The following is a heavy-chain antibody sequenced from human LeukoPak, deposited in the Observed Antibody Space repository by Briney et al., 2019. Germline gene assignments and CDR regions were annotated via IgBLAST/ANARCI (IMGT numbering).Heavy chain of an antibody. CDR2: IYSGGST. V-gene: IGHV3-66*01. J-gene: IGHJ4*02. Sequence: PGGPLRLSCAASGFTVSSNYMSWVRQAPGKGLEWVSVIYSGGSTYYADSVKGRFTISRGNSKNTLYLQMNSLRAEDTAVYYCARDQRGYSGYDFDYWGQGTLVTVSS. D-gene: IGHD5-12*01. CDR3: ARDQRGYSGYDFDY. CDR1: GFTVSSNY.